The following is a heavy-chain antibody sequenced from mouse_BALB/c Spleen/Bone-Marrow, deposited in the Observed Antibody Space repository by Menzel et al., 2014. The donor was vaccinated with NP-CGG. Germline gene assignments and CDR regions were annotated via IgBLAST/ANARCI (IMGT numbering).Heavy chain of an antibody. CDR1: GFTFTDYY. CDR3: ARDRAARATGYYFHY. D-gene: IGHD3-1*01. Sequence: EVQLVESGGGLVQPGGSLRLSCATSGFTFTDYYMSWVRQPPGKALEWLGFIRNKANGYTTEYSASVKGRFTISRDNSQSILYLQMNTLRAEDSATYYCARDRAARATGYYFHYWRQATPLPVSS. CDR2: IRNKANGYTT. V-gene: IGHV7-3*02. J-gene: IGHJ2*01.